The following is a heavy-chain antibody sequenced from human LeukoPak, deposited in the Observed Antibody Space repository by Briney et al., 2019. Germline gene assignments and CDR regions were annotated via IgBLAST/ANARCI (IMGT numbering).Heavy chain of an antibody. D-gene: IGHD6-13*01. CDR1: GFTFSNYR. CDR2: VNSDGSST. V-gene: IGHV3-74*01. Sequence: PGGSLRLSCAASGFTFSNYRMHWVRQAPGKGLVWVSRVNSDGSSTSYADPVKGRFTISRDNAKNTVYLQMNSLRAEDTAVYYCGRGGKVEQLVLARWGQGSLVTVSS. J-gene: IGHJ4*02. CDR3: GRGGKVEQLVLAR.